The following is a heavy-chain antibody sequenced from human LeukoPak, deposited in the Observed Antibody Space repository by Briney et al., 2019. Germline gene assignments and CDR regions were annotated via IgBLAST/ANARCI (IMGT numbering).Heavy chain of an antibody. Sequence: GGSLRLSCGLCGFSLSGYWMAWVREAPGRGVGGVANINPAGSETYYVAPVKGQFSISRDNAKNLVHLQMNSLRAEDTAVYHCARFGYVAAVDVWGQGTPVTVSS. V-gene: IGHV3-7*01. J-gene: IGHJ4*02. CDR1: GFSLSGYW. D-gene: IGHD2-15*01. CDR2: INPAGSET. CDR3: ARFGYVAAVDV.